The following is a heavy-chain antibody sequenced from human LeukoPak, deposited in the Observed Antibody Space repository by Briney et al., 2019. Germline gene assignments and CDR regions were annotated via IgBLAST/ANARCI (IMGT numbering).Heavy chain of an antibody. CDR1: EFTFSSYG. CDR3: AKSGDYSHYYYMDV. V-gene: IGHV3-23*01. Sequence: GGSLRLSCAASEFTFSSYGMSWVRQAPGKGLEWVSAISGSGGSTYYADSVKGRFTISRDNSKNTLYLQMNSLRAEDTAVYYCAKSGDYSHYYYMDVWGKGTTVTISS. J-gene: IGHJ6*03. D-gene: IGHD2-21*02. CDR2: ISGSGGST.